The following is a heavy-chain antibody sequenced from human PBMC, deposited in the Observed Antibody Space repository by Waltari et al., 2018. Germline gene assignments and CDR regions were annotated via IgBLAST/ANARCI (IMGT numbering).Heavy chain of an antibody. CDR2: ISSGGSRT. V-gene: IGHV3-23*03. J-gene: IGHJ4*02. D-gene: IGHD2-15*01. Sequence: EVQLLESGGGLEQPGGSLRLSWAVSGFWSSSYAMTWVRQAPGKGLEWVSFISSGGSRTSYGDSVKGRFTISRDISKNTLYLQMDSLRADDTAVYFCVKCTGGSCYGIDYWGQGILVTVSS. CDR3: VKCTGGSCYGIDY. CDR1: GFWSSSYA.